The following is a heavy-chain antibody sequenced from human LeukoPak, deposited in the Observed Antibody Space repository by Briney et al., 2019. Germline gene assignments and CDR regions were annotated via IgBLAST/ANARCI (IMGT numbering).Heavy chain of an antibody. Sequence: ASVKVSCKASGYTFTSYGISWVRQAPGQGLEWMGWISAYNGNTNYAQKLQGRVTMTTDTSTSTAYMELRGLRSDDTAVYYCARFTSFGYCSGGSCYEGGFDPWGQGTLVTVSS. CDR3: ARFTSFGYCSGGSCYEGGFDP. D-gene: IGHD2-15*01. CDR1: GYTFTSYG. J-gene: IGHJ5*02. CDR2: ISAYNGNT. V-gene: IGHV1-18*01.